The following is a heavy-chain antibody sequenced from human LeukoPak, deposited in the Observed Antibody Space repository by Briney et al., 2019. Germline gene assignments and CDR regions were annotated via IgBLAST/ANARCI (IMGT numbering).Heavy chain of an antibody. D-gene: IGHD3-10*01. Sequence: GASVKVSCKASGYTFTSYYMHWVRQAPGQGLEWMGIINPSGGSTSYAQKFQGRVTMTRDTSTGTVYMELSSLRSEDTAVYYCARDRALLLWFGEFVSDAFDIWGQGTMVTVSS. CDR3: ARDRALLLWFGEFVSDAFDI. J-gene: IGHJ3*02. CDR2: INPSGGST. V-gene: IGHV1-46*01. CDR1: GYTFTSYY.